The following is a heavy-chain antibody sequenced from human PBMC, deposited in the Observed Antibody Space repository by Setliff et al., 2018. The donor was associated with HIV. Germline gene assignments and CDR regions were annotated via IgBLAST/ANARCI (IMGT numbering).Heavy chain of an antibody. Sequence: GSLRLSCAASGFTFSDYYMSWIRQAPGKGLEWVSYISSSSSYTYYADSVKGRFTISRDNSKNTLYLQMNSLRAEDTAVYYCARDQWGYSYGYYYYYYMDVWGKGTTVTVSS. V-gene: IGHV3-11*06. D-gene: IGHD5-18*01. CDR2: ISSSSSYT. J-gene: IGHJ6*03. CDR3: ARDQWGYSYGYYYYYYMDV. CDR1: GFTFSDYY.